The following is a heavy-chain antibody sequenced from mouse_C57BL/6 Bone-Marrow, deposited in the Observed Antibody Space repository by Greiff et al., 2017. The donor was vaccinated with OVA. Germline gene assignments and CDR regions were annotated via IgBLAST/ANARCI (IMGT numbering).Heavy chain of an antibody. CDR2: IWGVGST. CDR1: GFSLTSYG. Sequence: QVQLQQSGPGLVAPSQRLSITCTVSGFSLTSYGVDWVRQSPGKGLEWLGVIWGVGSTNYNSALKSRLSISKDNSKSQVFLKMNSLQTDDTAMYYSAYDGYLYAMDYWGQGTSVTVSS. CDR3: AYDGYLYAMDY. J-gene: IGHJ4*01. D-gene: IGHD2-2*01. V-gene: IGHV2-6*01.